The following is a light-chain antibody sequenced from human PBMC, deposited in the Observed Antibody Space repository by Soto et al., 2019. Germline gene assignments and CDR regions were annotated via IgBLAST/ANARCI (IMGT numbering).Light chain of an antibody. CDR3: QQFNDFPLT. V-gene: IGKV1D-13*01. J-gene: IGKJ4*01. CDR1: QDISSA. CDR2: DAS. Sequence: IQLTQSPSSLSASVGDRVTITCRAGQDISSALAWYQQKPGKAPKLLLYDASSLDAGVPSRFSGSGSGKEFTLSITSLRPEDFATYYCQQFNDFPLTFGGGTKVQIK.